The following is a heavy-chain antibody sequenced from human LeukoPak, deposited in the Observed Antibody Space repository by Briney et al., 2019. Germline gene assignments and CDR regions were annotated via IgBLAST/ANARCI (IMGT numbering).Heavy chain of an antibody. J-gene: IGHJ6*03. D-gene: IGHD5/OR15-5a*01. V-gene: IGHV1-8*01. Sequence: GASVKVSCKASGYTFTSYDINWVRQATGQGLEWMGWMNPNSGNTGYAQKFQGRVTMTRNTSISTAYMELSSLRSEGTAVYYCARGRLRRLYYYYYYMDVWGKGTTVTVSS. CDR3: ARGRLRRLYYYYYYMDV. CDR1: GYTFTSYD. CDR2: MNPNSGNT.